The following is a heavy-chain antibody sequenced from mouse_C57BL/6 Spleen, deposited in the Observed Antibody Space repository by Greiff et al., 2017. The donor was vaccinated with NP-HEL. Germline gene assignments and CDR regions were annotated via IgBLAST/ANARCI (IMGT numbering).Heavy chain of an antibody. V-gene: IGHV6-3*01. CDR1: GFTFSNYW. J-gene: IGHJ1*03. Sequence: EVQGVESGGGLVQPGGSMKLSCVASGFTFSNYWMNWVRQSPEKGLEWVAQIRLKSDNYATHYAESVNGRFTISRDDSKSSCYLQMNNLRAEDTGIYYCTGRYFDVWGTGTTVTVSS. CDR2: IRLKSDNYAT. CDR3: TGRYFDV.